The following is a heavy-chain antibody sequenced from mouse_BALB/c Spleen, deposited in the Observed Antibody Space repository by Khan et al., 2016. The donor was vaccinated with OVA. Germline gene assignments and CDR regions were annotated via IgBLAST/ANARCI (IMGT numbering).Heavy chain of an antibody. CDR1: DYSITSDYA. V-gene: IGHV3-2*02. J-gene: IGHJ3*01. CDR3: ARSLYDGYSSCFAY. D-gene: IGHD2-3*01. Sequence: EVQLKQSGPGLVKPSQSLSLTCTVTDYSITSDYAWNWIRQFPGNKLEWMGYISYSGSTSYNPSLKSRISITRDTSKNQFFLQLNSVTTEDTATYYCARSLYDGYSSCFAYWGQGTLVTVSA. CDR2: ISYSGST.